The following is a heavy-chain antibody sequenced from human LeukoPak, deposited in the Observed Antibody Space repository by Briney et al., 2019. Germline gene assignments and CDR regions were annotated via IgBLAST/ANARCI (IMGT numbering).Heavy chain of an antibody. J-gene: IGHJ6*03. Sequence: GASVKVSCKASGGTFSSYAISWVRQAPGQGLEWMGWISAYNGNTNYAQKLQGRVTMTTDTSTSTAYMELRSLRSDDTAVYYCARDSPMTTGNMDVWGKGTTVTVSS. CDR3: ARDSPMTTGNMDV. D-gene: IGHD4-17*01. CDR1: GGTFSSYA. V-gene: IGHV1-18*01. CDR2: ISAYNGNT.